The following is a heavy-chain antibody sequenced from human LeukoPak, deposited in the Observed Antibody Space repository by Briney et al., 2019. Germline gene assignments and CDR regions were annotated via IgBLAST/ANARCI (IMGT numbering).Heavy chain of an antibody. CDR3: ACYSGVLNWFDP. D-gene: IGHD2-15*01. CDR1: GYSFTSYW. J-gene: IGHJ5*02. Sequence: PGESLKISCQGYGYSFTSYWISWVRQMPGKGLEWMGRIDPSDSYTNYNPSFQGHVTISADKSISTAYLQWSSLKASDTGMYYCACYSGVLNWFDPWGQGTLVTVSS. CDR2: IDPSDSYT. V-gene: IGHV5-10-1*01.